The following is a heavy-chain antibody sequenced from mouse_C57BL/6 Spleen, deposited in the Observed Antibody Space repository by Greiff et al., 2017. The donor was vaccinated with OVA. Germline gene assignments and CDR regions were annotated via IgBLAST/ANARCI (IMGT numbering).Heavy chain of an antibody. V-gene: IGHV5-4*03. CDR2: ISDGGSYT. CDR3: ARGLLLNYFDY. Sequence: EVMLVESGGGLVKPGGSLKLSCAASGFTFSSYAMSWVRQPPEKRLAWVATISDGGSYTYYPDNVKGRFTISRDNAKNNLYLQMSHLKSEDTAMYYCARGLLLNYFDYWGQGTTLTVSS. D-gene: IGHD1-1*01. CDR1: GFTFSSYA. J-gene: IGHJ2*01.